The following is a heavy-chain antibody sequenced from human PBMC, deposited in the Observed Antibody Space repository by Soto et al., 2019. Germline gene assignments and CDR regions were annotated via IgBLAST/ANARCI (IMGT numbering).Heavy chain of an antibody. Sequence: ASVKVSCKASGGTFSSYGIHWVRQAPGQRLEWMGWINAGNGNTKYSQRFQGRVTITRDTSASTAYMEITSLRSEDTAVYYCARVAYNSGWSAYYAMDVWGQGTTVTVSS. CDR1: GGTFSSYG. V-gene: IGHV1-3*01. J-gene: IGHJ6*02. D-gene: IGHD6-19*01. CDR2: INAGNGNT. CDR3: ARVAYNSGWSAYYAMDV.